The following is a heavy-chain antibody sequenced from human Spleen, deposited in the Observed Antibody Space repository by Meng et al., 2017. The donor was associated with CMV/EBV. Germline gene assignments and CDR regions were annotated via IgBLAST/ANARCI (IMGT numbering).Heavy chain of an antibody. D-gene: IGHD4-11*01. CDR1: GVTFDDYA. Sequence: GGSLRLSCAASGVTFDDYAMQWVRQAPGKGLEWVSGITWNSGSIGYADSVKGRFTVSRDNAKNSLYLQMNSLRAEDTALYYCAKGLNYEGYYGMDVWGQGTTVTVSS. V-gene: IGHV3-9*01. CDR2: ITWNSGSI. CDR3: AKGLNYEGYYGMDV. J-gene: IGHJ6*02.